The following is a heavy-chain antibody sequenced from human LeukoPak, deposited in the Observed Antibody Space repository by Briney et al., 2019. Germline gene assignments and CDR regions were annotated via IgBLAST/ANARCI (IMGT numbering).Heavy chain of an antibody. CDR2: ISGSGGST. V-gene: IGHV3-23*01. CDR3: AKAATGTTLWDWFDP. Sequence: PGGSLRLSCAASGFTFSSYAMSWVRQAPGKGLEWVSAISGSGGSTYYADSVKGRFTISRDNSKNTLYLQMNSLRAEDAAVYYCAKAATGTTLWDWFDPWGQGTLVTVPS. J-gene: IGHJ5*02. CDR1: GFTFSSYA. D-gene: IGHD1-1*01.